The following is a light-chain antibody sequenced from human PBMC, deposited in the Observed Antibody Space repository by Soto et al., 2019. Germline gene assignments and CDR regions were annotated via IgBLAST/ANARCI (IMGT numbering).Light chain of an antibody. CDR1: QSISNC. V-gene: IGKV1-5*03. CDR3: QQYNSYWT. J-gene: IGKJ1*01. CDR2: NAS. Sequence: DIQMTQSPATLSASLGDRVTITCRASQSISNCLAWYQQIPGKAPKLLIYNASTLKSGVPSRFSGSGSGTEFTLTISSLQPDDSATYYCQQYNSYWTFGQGTKVDIK.